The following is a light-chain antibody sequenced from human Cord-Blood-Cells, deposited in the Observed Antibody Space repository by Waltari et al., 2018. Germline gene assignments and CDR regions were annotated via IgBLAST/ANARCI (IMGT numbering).Light chain of an antibody. V-gene: IGLV2-23*01. Sequence: QSALTQHASVSGSPGQSITISCTGTSSDVGSYNLVSWYQQHPGKAPKLMIYEGSKRPSGVSNRFSGSKSGNTASLTISGLQAEDDADYYCCSYAGSSTLVFGGGTKLTVL. CDR1: SSDVGSYNL. CDR3: CSYAGSSTLV. J-gene: IGLJ2*01. CDR2: EGS.